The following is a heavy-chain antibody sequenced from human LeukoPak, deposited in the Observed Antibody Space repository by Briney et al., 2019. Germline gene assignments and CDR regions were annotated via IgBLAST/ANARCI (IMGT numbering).Heavy chain of an antibody. CDR3: ARAGDSSGYCDY. CDR2: INHSGRT. CDR1: GGSFSGYY. J-gene: IGHJ4*02. D-gene: IGHD3-22*01. V-gene: IGHV4-34*01. Sequence: KPSETLSLTCAFYGGSFSGYYWSWIRQPPGKGLEWIGEINHSGRTNYNPSLKSRVTISVDTSKNQFSLKLSSVTAADTAVYYCARAGDSSGYCDYWGQGTLVTVSS.